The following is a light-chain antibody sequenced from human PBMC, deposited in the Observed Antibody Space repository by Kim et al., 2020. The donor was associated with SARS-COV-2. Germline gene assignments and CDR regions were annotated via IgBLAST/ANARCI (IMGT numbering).Light chain of an antibody. Sequence: SPGERATLSCRASQRVSSNLAWYQQKTGQAPRLLIYGASTRATGIPARFSGSGSGTEFTLTISSLQSEDFAVYYCQQYNNWPPVTFGGGTKVDIK. V-gene: IGKV3-15*01. CDR1: QRVSSN. CDR3: QQYNNWPPVT. CDR2: GAS. J-gene: IGKJ4*01.